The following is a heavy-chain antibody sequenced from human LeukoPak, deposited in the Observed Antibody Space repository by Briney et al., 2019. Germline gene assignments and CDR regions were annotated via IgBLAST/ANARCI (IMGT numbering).Heavy chain of an antibody. V-gene: IGHV1-18*01. J-gene: IGHJ4*02. CDR1: GYTFTSYG. Sequence: ASVNVSCTASGYTFTSYGISWVRQAPGQGLEWMGWISAYNGNTNYAQKLQGRVTMTTDTSTSTAYMELRSPRSDDTAVYYCARISPTNLLDYWGQGTLVTVSS. CDR2: ISAYNGNT. D-gene: IGHD4/OR15-4a*01. CDR3: ARISPTNLLDY.